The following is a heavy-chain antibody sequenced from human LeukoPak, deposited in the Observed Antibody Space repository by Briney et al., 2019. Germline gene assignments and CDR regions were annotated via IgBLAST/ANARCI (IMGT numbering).Heavy chain of an antibody. CDR3: ARGLYTAIRGYYYYGMDV. D-gene: IGHD5-18*01. J-gene: IGHJ6*02. CDR1: GYTFTSYY. V-gene: IGHV1-18*04. Sequence: ASVKVSCKASGYTFTSYYTHWVRQAPGQGLEWMGWISAYNGNTNYAQKLQGRVTMTTDTSTSTAYMELRSLRFDDTAVYYCARGLYTAIRGYYYYGMDVWGQGTTVTVSS. CDR2: ISAYNGNT.